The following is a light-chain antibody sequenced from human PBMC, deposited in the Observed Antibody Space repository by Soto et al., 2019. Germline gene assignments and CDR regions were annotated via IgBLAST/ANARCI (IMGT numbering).Light chain of an antibody. J-gene: IGKJ1*01. CDR1: QSINKY. Sequence: DIQMTQSPSSLSASVGDRVTITCRASQSINKYLNWYLQRPGKAPKLLIYAASSLRSGVPSRFSGRGSGTDFTLTINSLQPEDFATYYCQQSSTTPWTFGRGTKVDI. CDR2: AAS. V-gene: IGKV1-39*01. CDR3: QQSSTTPWT.